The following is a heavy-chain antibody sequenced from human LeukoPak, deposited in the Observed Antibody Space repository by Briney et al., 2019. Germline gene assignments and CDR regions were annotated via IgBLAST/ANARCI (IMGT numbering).Heavy chain of an antibody. D-gene: IGHD4-17*01. Sequence: SETLSLTCSVSGGXISSYYWSWIRQPPGKGLEWIGYIYYSGSTNYNPSLKSRVNISVDTSKNQFSLKLSSVTVADTAVYYCASGHTVTTRFDYWGQGTLVTVSS. CDR1: GGXISSYY. J-gene: IGHJ4*02. V-gene: IGHV4-59*01. CDR2: IYYSGST. CDR3: ASGHTVTTRFDY.